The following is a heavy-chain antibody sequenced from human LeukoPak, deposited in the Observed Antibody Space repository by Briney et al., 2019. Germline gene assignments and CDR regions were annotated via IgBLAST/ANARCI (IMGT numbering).Heavy chain of an antibody. J-gene: IGHJ6*03. D-gene: IGHD3-10*01. CDR2: MNPNSGGT. CDR3: ARVGLVRYMDV. CDR1: GYTFTSYD. Sequence: ASVKVSCKASGYTFTSYDINWVRQATGQGLEWMGWMNPNSGGTNYAQKFQGRVTMTRDTSISTAYMELSRLRSDDTAVYYCARVGLVRYMDVWGKGTTVTISS. V-gene: IGHV1-2*02.